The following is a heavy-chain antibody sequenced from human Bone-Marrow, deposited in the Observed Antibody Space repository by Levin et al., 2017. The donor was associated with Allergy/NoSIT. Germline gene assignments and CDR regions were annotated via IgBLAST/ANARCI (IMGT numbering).Heavy chain of an antibody. Sequence: ASVKVSCAASGFTFSSYRMNWVRQAPGKGLEWVSYISSSSSTIYYADSVKGRFTISRDNAKNSLYLQMNSLRAEDTAVYYCARDNSVAPTYYYDSSGSIKGGMFDPWGQGTLVTVSS. D-gene: IGHD3-22*01. J-gene: IGHJ5*02. CDR2: ISSSSSTI. CDR1: GFTFSSYR. CDR3: ARDNSVAPTYYYDSSGSIKGGMFDP. V-gene: IGHV3-48*01.